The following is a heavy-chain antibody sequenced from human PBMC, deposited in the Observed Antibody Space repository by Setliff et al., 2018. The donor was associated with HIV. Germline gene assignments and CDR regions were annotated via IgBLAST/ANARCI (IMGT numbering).Heavy chain of an antibody. Sequence: PGGSLRLSCAASGFTFSSYAMHWVRQAPGKGLEWVAVVSYGGTNTYYADSVKGRFIISRDDSESTLFLQMNSLRVGDTAVYYCARVRYCGSPSCRKEFDFWGQGTLVTVSS. CDR3: ARVRYCGSPSCRKEFDF. CDR2: VSYGGTNT. J-gene: IGHJ4*02. CDR1: GFTFSSYA. V-gene: IGHV3-30*04. D-gene: IGHD2-21*01.